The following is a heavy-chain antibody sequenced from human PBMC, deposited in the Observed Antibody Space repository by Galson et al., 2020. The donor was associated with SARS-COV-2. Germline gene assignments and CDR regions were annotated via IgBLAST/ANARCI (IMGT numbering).Heavy chain of an antibody. Sequence: GGSLRLSCAASGFTFSNARMSWVRQAPGKGLECVGRVKSKTDGGTTDYAAPVKGRFIISREDSKNTLYLQMDSLNTEETAVYYCTWTTVTLQWDFWGQGTQVTVSS. CDR1: GFTFSNAR. CDR3: TWTTVTLQWDF. V-gene: IGHV3-15*01. D-gene: IGHD4-17*01. CDR2: VKSKTDGGTT. J-gene: IGHJ4*02.